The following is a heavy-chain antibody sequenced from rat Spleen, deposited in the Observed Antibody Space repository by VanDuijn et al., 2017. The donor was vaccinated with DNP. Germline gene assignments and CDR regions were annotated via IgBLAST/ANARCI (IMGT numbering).Heavy chain of an antibody. V-gene: IGHV5-31*01. CDR2: ITTSGDST. J-gene: IGHJ4*01. CDR3: ATLQTTRVSDYYAMDA. D-gene: IGHD1-4*01. Sequence: EVQLVESGGGLVQPGRSLKLSCAASGFTFNNYWMTWFRQVPGKGLEWVASITTSGDSTSSPDSVRGRFTVSRDDSTSTLYLQMDSLRSEDTATYYCATLQTTRVSDYYAMDAWGQGTSVTVSS. CDR1: GFTFNNYW.